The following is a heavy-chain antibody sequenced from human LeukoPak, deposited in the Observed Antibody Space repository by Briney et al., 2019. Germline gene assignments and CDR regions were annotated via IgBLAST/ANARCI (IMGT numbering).Heavy chain of an antibody. V-gene: IGHV3-23*01. CDR3: AKRSSLGIQLWSLPDY. D-gene: IGHD5-18*01. CDR1: GFTFSSYG. Sequence: PGGSLRLSCAASGFTFSSYGMSWVRQAPGKGLEWVSAISGSGGSTYYADSVKGRFTISRDNSKNTLYLQMNSLRAEDTAVYYCAKRSSLGIQLWSLPDYWGQGTLVTVSS. CDR2: ISGSGGST. J-gene: IGHJ4*02.